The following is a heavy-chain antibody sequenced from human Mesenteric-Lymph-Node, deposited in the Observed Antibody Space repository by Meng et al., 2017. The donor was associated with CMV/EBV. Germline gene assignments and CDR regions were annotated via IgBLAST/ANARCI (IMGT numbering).Heavy chain of an antibody. CDR3: ARLGFSADFGVVA. CDR1: GFTFSDYY. V-gene: IGHV3-11*04. CDR2: ISSSGSTI. D-gene: IGHD3-3*01. J-gene: IGHJ5*02. Sequence: GGSLRLSCAASGFTFSDYYMSWIRQAPGKGLEWVSYISSSGSTIYYADSVKGRFTISRDNSKNTLYLQMNSLRAEDTAVYYCARLGFSADFGVVAWGQGTLVTVSS.